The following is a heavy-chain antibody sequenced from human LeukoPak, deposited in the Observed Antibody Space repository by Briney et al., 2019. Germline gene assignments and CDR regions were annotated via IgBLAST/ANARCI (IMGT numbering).Heavy chain of an antibody. D-gene: IGHD1-26*01. CDR1: GGSISSSSYY. V-gene: IGHV4-39*01. Sequence: SETLSLTCKVSGGSISSSSYYWGWIRQSPGKGLEWIGSIYYSGTTYYNPSLKTRVTIFVDTSKNQFSLKLSSETAADTAVYYCARLVGAATDPFDYWGQGRMVSVSS. J-gene: IGHJ4*02. CDR2: IYYSGTT. CDR3: ARLVGAATDPFDY.